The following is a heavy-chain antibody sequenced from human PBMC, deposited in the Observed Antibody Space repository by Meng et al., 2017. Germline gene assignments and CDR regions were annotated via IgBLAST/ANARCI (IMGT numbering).Heavy chain of an antibody. Sequence: QGHVVQSGGEGKKPGSSVKVSCKASGGTFSSYAISWVRQAPGQGLEWMGGIIPIFGTANYAQKFQGRVTITADESTSTAYMELSSLRSEDTAVYYCARIWNSLKDYDYWGQGTLVTVSS. V-gene: IGHV1-69*01. CDR2: IIPIFGTA. D-gene: IGHD1-7*01. J-gene: IGHJ4*02. CDR1: GGTFSSYA. CDR3: ARIWNSLKDYDY.